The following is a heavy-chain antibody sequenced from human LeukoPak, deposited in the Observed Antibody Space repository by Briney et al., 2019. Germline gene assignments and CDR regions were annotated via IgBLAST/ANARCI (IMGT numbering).Heavy chain of an antibody. Sequence: GGSLRFSCAASGFTFSSYWMHWVRQAPGKGLVWVSCISSDGSATSYADSVKGRFTISRDNSKNTLYLQMNSLRGEDTAVYYCAKSAVGATMGDYWGQGTLVTVSS. V-gene: IGHV3-74*01. CDR3: AKSAVGATMGDY. CDR2: ISSDGSAT. J-gene: IGHJ4*02. CDR1: GFTFSSYW. D-gene: IGHD1-26*01.